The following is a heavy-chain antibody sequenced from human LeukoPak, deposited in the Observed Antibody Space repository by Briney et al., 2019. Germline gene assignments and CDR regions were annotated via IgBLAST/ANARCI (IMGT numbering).Heavy chain of an antibody. CDR2: IYPGDSDV. J-gene: IGHJ2*01. D-gene: IGHD5-18*01. V-gene: IGHV5-51*01. Sequence: GESLKISCKGSGYCFAKYWLAWVRQVPGKGLEWMGIIYPGDSDVKYSPSFQGQVSISAAKSNRTAYLQWSSLKAADSAIYYCARLTAGHWYLDIWGRGTPVIVSS. CDR1: GYCFAKYW. CDR3: ARLTAGHWYLDI.